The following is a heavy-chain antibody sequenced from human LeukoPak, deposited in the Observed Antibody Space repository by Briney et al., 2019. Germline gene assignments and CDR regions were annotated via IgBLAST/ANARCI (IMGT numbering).Heavy chain of an antibody. CDR3: ARRLDFWSGYHRLFNYYYGMDV. CDR2: MNPNSGNT. Sequence: ASVKVSCKASGYTFTSYYMHWVRQAPGQGLEWMGWMNPNSGNTGYAQKFQGRVTMTRNTSISTAYMELSSLRSEDTAVYYCARRLDFWSGYHRLFNYYYGMDVWGQGTTVTVSS. V-gene: IGHV1-8*02. J-gene: IGHJ6*02. CDR1: GYTFTSYY. D-gene: IGHD3-3*01.